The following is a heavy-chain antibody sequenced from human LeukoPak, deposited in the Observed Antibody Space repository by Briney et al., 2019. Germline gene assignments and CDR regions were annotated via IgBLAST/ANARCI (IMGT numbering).Heavy chain of an antibody. V-gene: IGHV3-21*01. D-gene: IGHD4/OR15-4a*01. CDR2: ISSSRSYI. J-gene: IGHJ6*04. CDR3: AREAGAAKRAMDV. Sequence: GGALRLSCAASGFTFSSYSMNWVRQAPGKGREWVSSISSSRSYIYYADSLKGRFTISRDNATNSLYLQMNSLRAEDTAVYYCAREAGAAKRAMDVWGKGTTVTASS. CDR1: GFTFSSYS.